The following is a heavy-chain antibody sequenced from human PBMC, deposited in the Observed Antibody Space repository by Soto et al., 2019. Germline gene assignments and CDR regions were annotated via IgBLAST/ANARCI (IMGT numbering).Heavy chain of an antibody. Sequence: QVQLVESGGGLVKPGGSLRLSCAASGLTFSDYYMTWIRQAPGKGLEWVSHISSSAGTISYADSVKGRFTISRDNAKNSLYLQMNSLRAEDTAVYYCARAMYSSKTEFEYWGQGTLVTVSS. CDR1: GLTFSDYY. V-gene: IGHV3-11*01. CDR3: ARAMYSSKTEFEY. CDR2: ISSSAGTI. D-gene: IGHD6-13*01. J-gene: IGHJ4*02.